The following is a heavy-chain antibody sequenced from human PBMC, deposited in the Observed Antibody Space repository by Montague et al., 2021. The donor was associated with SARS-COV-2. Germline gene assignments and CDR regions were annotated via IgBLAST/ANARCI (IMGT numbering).Heavy chain of an antibody. J-gene: IGHJ5*02. Sequence: SETLSLTCTVSGGSISSYCWSWIRQPPGKGLEWIGYIYYSGSTNYNPSLKSRVTISVDTSKNQFSLKLSSVTAADTAVYCCARTYYYGSVVWFDPWGQGTLVTVSS. CDR1: GGSISSYC. CDR2: IYYSGST. CDR3: ARTYYYGSVVWFDP. D-gene: IGHD3-10*01. V-gene: IGHV4-59*08.